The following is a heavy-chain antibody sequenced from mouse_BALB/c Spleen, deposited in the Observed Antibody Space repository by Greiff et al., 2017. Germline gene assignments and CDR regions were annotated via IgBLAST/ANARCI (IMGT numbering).Heavy chain of an antibody. CDR1: GFTFSSFG. CDR3: ARGGELDY. CDR2: ISNGSSTI. V-gene: IGHV5-17*02. Sequence: EVQVVESGGGLVQPGGSRKLSCAASGFTFSSFGMHWVRQAPEKGLEWVAYISNGSSTIYYADTVKGRFTISRDNPKNTLFLQMTSLRSEDTAMYYCARGGELDYWGQGTTLTVSS. J-gene: IGHJ2*01.